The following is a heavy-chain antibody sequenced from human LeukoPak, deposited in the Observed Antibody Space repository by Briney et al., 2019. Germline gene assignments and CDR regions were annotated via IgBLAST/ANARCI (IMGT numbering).Heavy chain of an antibody. CDR2: IYYSGST. CDR1: GGSISSGGYY. D-gene: IGHD5-18*01. V-gene: IGHV4-31*11. Sequence: PSETLSLTCAVSGGSISSGGYYWSWIRQHPGKGLEWIGYIYYSGSTYYNPSLKSRVTISVDTSKNQFSLKLSSVTAADTAVYYCARYSYGPGDFDYWGQGTLVTVSS. J-gene: IGHJ4*02. CDR3: ARYSYGPGDFDY.